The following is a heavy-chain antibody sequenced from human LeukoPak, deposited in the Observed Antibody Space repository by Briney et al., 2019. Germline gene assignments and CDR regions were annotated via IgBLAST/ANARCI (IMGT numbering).Heavy chain of an antibody. V-gene: IGHV3-30*18. CDR1: GFTLSSYG. J-gene: IGHJ5*02. Sequence: QPGRSLRLSCAASGFTLSSYGMHWVRQAPGKGLEWVAVISYDGSNKYYADSVKGRFTISRDNSKNTLYLQMNSLRAEDTAVYYCANSTAMYLWGQGTLVTVSS. D-gene: IGHD5-18*01. CDR3: ANSTAMYL. CDR2: ISYDGSNK.